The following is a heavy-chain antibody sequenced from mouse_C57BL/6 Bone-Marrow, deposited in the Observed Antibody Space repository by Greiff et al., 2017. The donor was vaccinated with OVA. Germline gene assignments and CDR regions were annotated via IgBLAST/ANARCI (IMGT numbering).Heavy chain of an antibody. CDR2: IWGVGST. J-gene: IGHJ3*01. CDR1: GFSLTSSG. D-gene: IGHD3-2*02. V-gene: IGHV2-6*01. CDR3: ASVGDSSGYGFAY. Sequence: QVQLKESGPGLVAPSQSLSITCTVSGFSLTSSGVDWVRQSPGKGLEWLGVIWGVGSTNYNSALKSRLSISKDNSKSQVFLKMNSLQTDDTAMYDCASVGDSSGYGFAYWGQGTLVTVSA.